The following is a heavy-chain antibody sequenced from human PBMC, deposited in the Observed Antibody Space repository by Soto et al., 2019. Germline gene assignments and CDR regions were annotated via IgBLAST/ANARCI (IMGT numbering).Heavy chain of an antibody. J-gene: IGHJ6*03. CDR3: ASSSSQLSYYYYMDV. V-gene: IGHV3-30*03. CDR2: ISYDGSNK. D-gene: IGHD6-6*01. Sequence: QVQLVESGGGVVQPGRSLRLSCAASGFTFSSYGMHWVRQAPGKGLEWVAVISYDGSNKYYADSVKGRFTISRDNSKNTLYLQMNRLRAEDTAVYYCASSSSQLSYYYYMDVWGKGTTVTVSS. CDR1: GFTFSSYG.